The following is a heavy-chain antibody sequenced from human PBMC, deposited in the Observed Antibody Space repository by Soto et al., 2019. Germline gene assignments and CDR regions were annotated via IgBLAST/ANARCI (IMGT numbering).Heavy chain of an antibody. CDR3: AKDTSDCWSGLFDY. D-gene: IGHD3-3*01. Sequence: EVQLVESGGVVVQPGGSLRLSCAASGFTFDDYTMHWVRQAPGKGLEWVSLISWDGGSTYYADSVKGRFTISRDNSKNYLYLQMNSLRTEDTALYYCAKDTSDCWSGLFDYWGQGTLVTVSS. CDR1: GFTFDDYT. V-gene: IGHV3-43*01. J-gene: IGHJ4*02. CDR2: ISWDGGST.